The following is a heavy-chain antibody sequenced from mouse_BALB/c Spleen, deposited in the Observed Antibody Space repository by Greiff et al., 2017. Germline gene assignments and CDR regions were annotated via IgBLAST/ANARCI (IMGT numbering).Heavy chain of an antibody. Sequence: QVQLQQPGAELVKPGASVKLSCKASGYTFTSYWMHWVKQRPGQGLEWIGEINPSNGRTNYNEKFKSKATLTVDKSSSTAYMQLSSLTSEDSAVYYCARSGPHFDDWGQGTTLTVSS. CDR2: INPSNGRT. V-gene: IGHV1S81*02. J-gene: IGHJ2*01. CDR1: GYTFTSYW. D-gene: IGHD3-1*01. CDR3: ARSGPHFDD.